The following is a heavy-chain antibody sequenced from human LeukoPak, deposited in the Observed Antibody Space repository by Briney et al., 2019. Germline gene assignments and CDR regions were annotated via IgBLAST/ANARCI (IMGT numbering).Heavy chain of an antibody. J-gene: IGHJ4*02. CDR2: NSGSGGST. Sequence: GGSLGLSFAASGFTFSSYSMSWVRQAPGKGLGLVSVNSGSGGSTYYADSVKGRFTISRDNSKNTLYLQMNSLRTEYTAVYYCTKHGGFGPDYWGLGTLVTVSS. D-gene: IGHD3/OR15-3a*01. CDR1: GFTFSSYS. CDR3: TKHGGFGPDY. V-gene: IGHV3-23*01.